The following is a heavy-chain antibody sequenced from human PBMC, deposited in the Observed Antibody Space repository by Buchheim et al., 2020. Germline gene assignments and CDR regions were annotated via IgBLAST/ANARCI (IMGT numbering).Heavy chain of an antibody. CDR2: INPSGGST. CDR3: ARDTDIVVVPAAISNYFDY. J-gene: IGHJ4*02. Sequence: QVQLVQSGAEVKKPGASVKVSCKASGYTFTSYYMHWVRQAPGQGLEWMGIINPSGGSTSYAQKFQGRVTMTRDTSTSPAYMELSSLRSEDTAVYYCARDTDIVVVPAAISNYFDYWGQGTL. V-gene: IGHV1-46*03. CDR1: GYTFTSYY. D-gene: IGHD2-2*02.